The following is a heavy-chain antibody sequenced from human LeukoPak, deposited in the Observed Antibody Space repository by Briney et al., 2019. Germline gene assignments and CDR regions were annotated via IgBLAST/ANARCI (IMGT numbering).Heavy chain of an antibody. Sequence: GGSLRLSCAASGFTFSSYGMHWVRQAPGKGLEWVAVISYDGSNKYYADSVKGRFTISRDNSKNTLYLQMNSLRAEDTAVYYCARDSTGTTRYYYYYMDVWGKGTTVTVSS. CDR2: ISYDGSNK. CDR1: GFTFSSYG. V-gene: IGHV3-30*03. J-gene: IGHJ6*03. D-gene: IGHD1-7*01. CDR3: ARDSTGTTRYYYYYMDV.